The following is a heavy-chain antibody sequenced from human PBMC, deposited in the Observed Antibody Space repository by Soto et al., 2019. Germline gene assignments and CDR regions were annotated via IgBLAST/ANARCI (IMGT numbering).Heavy chain of an antibody. J-gene: IGHJ5*02. CDR2: IDPSDSYT. CDR3: AREKTSWFDP. CDR1: GYSFTSYW. Sequence: GESLKISCKGSGYSFTSYWISWVRQMPGKGLEWIGRIDPSDSYTNYSPSFQGHVTISADKSISTAYLQWSSLKASDTAMYYCAREKTSWFDPWGQGTLVTVSS. V-gene: IGHV5-10-1*01.